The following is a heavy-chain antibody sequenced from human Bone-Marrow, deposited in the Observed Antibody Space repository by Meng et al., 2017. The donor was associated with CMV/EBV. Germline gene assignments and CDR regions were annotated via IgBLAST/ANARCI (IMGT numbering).Heavy chain of an antibody. CDR2: IYYSGST. D-gene: IGHD1-26*01. CDR1: GGSISSSSYY. J-gene: IGHJ3*01. V-gene: IGHV4-39*07. Sequence: SETLSLTCTVSGGSISSSSYYWGWIRQPPGKGLEWIGSIYYSGSTYYNPSLKSRVTISVDTSKNQFSLKLSSVTAADTAVYYCARVGITGSYSSYRGAFDFWGQGTMVTVSS. CDR3: ARVGITGSYSSYRGAFDF.